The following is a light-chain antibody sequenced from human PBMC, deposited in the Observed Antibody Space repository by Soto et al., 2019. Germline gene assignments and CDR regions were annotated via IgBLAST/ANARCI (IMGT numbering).Light chain of an antibody. CDR1: QGISSY. Sequence: AIRMTQSPSSFSASTGDRVTITCRASQGISSYVAWSQQKPGKAPKLLIYAASTLQSGVPSRFSGSGSGTDFTLTIRCLQSEEWATDYCPQYYSYPRTFGQGTKL. CDR2: AAS. J-gene: IGKJ2*01. CDR3: PQYYSYPRT. V-gene: IGKV1-8*01.